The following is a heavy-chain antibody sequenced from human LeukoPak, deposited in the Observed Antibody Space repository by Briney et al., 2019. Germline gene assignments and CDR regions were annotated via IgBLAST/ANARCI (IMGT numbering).Heavy chain of an antibody. D-gene: IGHD3-16*01. CDR1: GFSVSDNY. J-gene: IGHJ4*02. Sequence: PGGSLRLSCAASGFSVSDNYMSWVHEAPGTGLEWVSVIYSSGSTYYTDSVKGRFTISRDISKNTLSLQMNSLRPEDPAVYHCAREISNPLGYWGQGTLVIVSS. V-gene: IGHV3-66*01. CDR2: IYSSGST. CDR3: AREISNPLGY.